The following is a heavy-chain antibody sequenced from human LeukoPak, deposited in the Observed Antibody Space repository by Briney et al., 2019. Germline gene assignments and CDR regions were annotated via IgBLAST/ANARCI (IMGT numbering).Heavy chain of an antibody. CDR1: GGSISSGDYY. CDR3: ARSGYSYYYYYMDV. V-gene: IGHV4-30-4*08. J-gene: IGHJ6*03. CDR2: IYYSGST. Sequence: SETLSLTCTVSGGSISSGDYYWSWIRQPPGKGLEWIGYIYYSGSTYYNPSLKSRVTISVDTSKNQFSLKLSSVTAADTAVYYCARSGYSYYYYYMDVWGKGTTVTVSS. D-gene: IGHD3-3*01.